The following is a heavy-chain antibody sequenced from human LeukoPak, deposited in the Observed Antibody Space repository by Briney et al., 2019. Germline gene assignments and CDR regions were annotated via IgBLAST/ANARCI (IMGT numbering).Heavy chain of an antibody. D-gene: IGHD3-22*01. Sequence: PGRSLRLSCEASGFSFDDYAMHWVRQAPGKGLEWVAGISRNSYNIAYGDSVKGRFTISRDNSKNTLYLQMNSLRAEDTAVYYCARDRYYYDSSGYFDYWGQGTLVTVSS. J-gene: IGHJ4*02. CDR2: ISRNSYNI. CDR1: GFSFDDYA. V-gene: IGHV3-9*01. CDR3: ARDRYYYDSSGYFDY.